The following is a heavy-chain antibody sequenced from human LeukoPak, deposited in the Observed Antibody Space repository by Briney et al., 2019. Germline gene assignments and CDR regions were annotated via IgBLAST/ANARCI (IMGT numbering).Heavy chain of an antibody. CDR3: AKITSGRYYHETDY. D-gene: IGHD3-10*01. CDR2: ISGSGGST. V-gene: IGHV3-23*01. Sequence: GGSLRLSCAASGFTFSSYAMSWVRQAPGKGLEWVSAISGSGGSTYYADSVKGRFTISRDNSKTTLYLQMNSLRAEDTAVYYCAKITSGRYYHETDYWGQGTLVTVSS. CDR1: GFTFSSYA. J-gene: IGHJ4*02.